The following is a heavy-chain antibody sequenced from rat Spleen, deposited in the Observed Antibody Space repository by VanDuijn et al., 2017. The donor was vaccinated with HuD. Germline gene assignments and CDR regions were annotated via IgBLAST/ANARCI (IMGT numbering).Heavy chain of an antibody. CDR2: ISPSGGTT. Sequence: EVQLVESGGGLVQPGGSLKLSCAASGFTFSNCGMHWIRQAPTKGLEWVAAISPSGGTTWYRDSVKGRFTISRDNAKSTLYLQMDSLRSEDTATYYCVTAYITRFDYWGQGVMVTVSS. J-gene: IGHJ2*01. V-gene: IGHV5-19*01. D-gene: IGHD1-9*01. CDR1: GFTFSNCG. CDR3: VTAYITRFDY.